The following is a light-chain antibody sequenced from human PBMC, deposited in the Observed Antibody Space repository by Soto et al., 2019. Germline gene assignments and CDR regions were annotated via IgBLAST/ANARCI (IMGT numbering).Light chain of an antibody. CDR2: GAS. V-gene: IGKV3-15*01. Sequence: EIVMTQSPATLSVSPGERATLSCRASQSISSDLAWYQQRPGQAPSLLIYGASTRATGIPARFSGSGSGIEFTLTISSLQSEDVAVYYCQQYNKWPPRFTFGPGTKVEIK. CDR3: QQYNKWPPRFT. J-gene: IGKJ3*01. CDR1: QSISSD.